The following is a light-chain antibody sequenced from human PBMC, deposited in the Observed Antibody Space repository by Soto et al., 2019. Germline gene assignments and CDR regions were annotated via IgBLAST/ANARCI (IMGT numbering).Light chain of an antibody. V-gene: IGLV2-14*01. CDR2: DVS. Sequence: QSALTQPASVSGSPGQSIAISCTWTSSDVGGYNYVSWYQQHPGKAPKLMVYDVSNRPSGVSNPFSGSKSGNTASLTISGLQAEDEADYYCSSYTSSSTYVFGTGTKLTVL. CDR3: SSYTSSSTYV. J-gene: IGLJ1*01. CDR1: SSDVGGYNY.